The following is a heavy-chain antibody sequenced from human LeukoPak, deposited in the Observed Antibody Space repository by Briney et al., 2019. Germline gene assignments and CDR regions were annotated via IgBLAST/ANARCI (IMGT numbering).Heavy chain of an antibody. CDR1: GFSLSTYG. J-gene: IGHJ4*02. D-gene: IGHD6-19*01. CDR2: ITGTGGST. V-gene: IGHV3-23*01. Sequence: GGSLRLSCAASGFSLSTYGVNWVRQPPGKGLEWVSGITGTGGSTYYADSVKGRFTVSRDTSKNTLYLQMNSLRAEDTAIYYCAKDHGTAVAGFYYWGQGTLVTVSS. CDR3: AKDHGTAVAGFYY.